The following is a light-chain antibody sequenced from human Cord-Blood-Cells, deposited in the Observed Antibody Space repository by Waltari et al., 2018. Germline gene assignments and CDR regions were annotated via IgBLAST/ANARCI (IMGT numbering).Light chain of an antibody. V-gene: IGKV1-5*01. CDR2: DAS. CDR3: QQYNSYSPT. J-gene: IGKJ4*01. CDR1: QSISSW. Sequence: DIQMTQSPSPLSVSVGDRFPITCRASQSISSWLAWYQQKPGKAPKLLIYDASSLESGVPSRFSGSGSGTEFTLTISSLQPDDFATYYCQQYNSYSPTFGGGTKVEIK.